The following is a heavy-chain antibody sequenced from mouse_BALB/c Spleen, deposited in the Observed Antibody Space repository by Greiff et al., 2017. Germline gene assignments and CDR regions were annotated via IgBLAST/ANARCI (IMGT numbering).Heavy chain of an antibody. Sequence: QVQLKQPGAELVKPGASVKLSCKASGYTFTSYYMYWVKQRPGQGLEWIGGINPSNGGTNFNEKFKSKATLTVDKSSSTAYMQLSSLTSEDSAVYYCTLYYDYVGWYFDVWGAGTTVTVSS. CDR3: TLYYDYVGWYFDV. CDR1: GYTFTSYY. J-gene: IGHJ1*01. V-gene: IGHV1S81*02. CDR2: INPSNGGT. D-gene: IGHD2-4*01.